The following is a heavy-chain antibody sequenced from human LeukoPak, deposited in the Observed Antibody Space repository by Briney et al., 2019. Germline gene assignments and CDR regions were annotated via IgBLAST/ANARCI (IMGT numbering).Heavy chain of an antibody. J-gene: IGHJ4*02. Sequence: GGSLRLSCAASGFTFSSSGMHWVRQAPGKGLEWVALISYDGTNKYFADSVKGRFTISRDNSKNTLYLQMNSLRAEDTAVYYCAKEEAYCSGGSCYTYWGQGTLVTVSP. CDR2: ISYDGTNK. CDR1: GFTFSSSG. CDR3: AKEEAYCSGGSCYTY. D-gene: IGHD2-15*01. V-gene: IGHV3-30*18.